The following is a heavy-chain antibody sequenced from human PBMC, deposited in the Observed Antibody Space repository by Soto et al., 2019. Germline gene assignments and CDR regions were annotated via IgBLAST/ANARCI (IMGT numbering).Heavy chain of an antibody. CDR2: IYYSGTS. J-gene: IGHJ4*02. Sequence: QLQLQESGPGLVKPSETLSLTCTVSGGSHNRTSSYWAWLRQLPGKGLEWIGRIYYSGTSYSNQSLKGRLSRSVDTSGNQFSLKVNSAAAADAGVYYCASLQRGWVNAVYWGQGTLVTFPS. CDR1: GGSHNRTSSY. CDR3: ASLQRGWVNAVY. V-gene: IGHV4-39*01. D-gene: IGHD2-21*01.